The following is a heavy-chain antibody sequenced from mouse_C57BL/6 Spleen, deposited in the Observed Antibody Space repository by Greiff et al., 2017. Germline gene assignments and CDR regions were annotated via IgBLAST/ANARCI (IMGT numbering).Heavy chain of an antibody. CDR2: ISNGGGST. D-gene: IGHD2-1*01. CDR1: GFTFSDYY. CDR3: ARCNYGDYAMDY. Sequence: EVQLVESGGGLVQPGGSLKLSCAASGFTFSDYYMYWVRQTPEKRLEWVAYISNGGGSTYYPDTVKGRFTISRDNAKNTLYLQMSRLKSEDTAMYYCARCNYGDYAMDYWGQGTSVTVSS. J-gene: IGHJ4*01. V-gene: IGHV5-12*01.